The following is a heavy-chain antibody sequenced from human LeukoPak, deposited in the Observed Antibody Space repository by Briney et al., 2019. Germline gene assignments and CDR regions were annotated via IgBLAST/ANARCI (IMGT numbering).Heavy chain of an antibody. CDR3: ARGCSSTSCYYY. CDR2: INHSGST. J-gene: IGHJ4*02. D-gene: IGHD2-2*01. V-gene: IGHV4-34*01. CDR1: GGSFSGYY. Sequence: PSETLSLTCAVYGGSFSGYYWSWIRQPPGKGLEWIGEINHSGSTNYNPSLKSRVTISVDTSKNQFSLKLSSVTAADTAVYYCARGCSSTSCYYYWGQGTLVTVS.